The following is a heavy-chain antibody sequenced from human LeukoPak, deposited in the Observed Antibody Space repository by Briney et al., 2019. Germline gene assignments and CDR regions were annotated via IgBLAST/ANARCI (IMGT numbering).Heavy chain of an antibody. Sequence: SVKVSCKASGYTFTGYYMHWVRQAPGQGLEWMGGIIPIFGTANYAQKFQGRVTITADESTSTAYMELSSLRSEDTAVYYCARGSRYFDWLSPFDYWGQGTLVTVSS. CDR2: IIPIFGTA. D-gene: IGHD3-9*01. J-gene: IGHJ4*02. CDR1: GYTFTGYY. V-gene: IGHV1-69*13. CDR3: ARGSRYFDWLSPFDY.